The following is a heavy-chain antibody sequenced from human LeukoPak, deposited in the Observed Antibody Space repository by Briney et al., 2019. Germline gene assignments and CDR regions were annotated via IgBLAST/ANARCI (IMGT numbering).Heavy chain of an antibody. CDR2: ISYDGSNK. V-gene: IGHV3-30-3*01. Sequence: GRSLRLSCAASGFTFSSYAMHWVRQAPGKGLEWVAVISYDGSNKYYADSVKGRFTISRDNSKNTLYLQMNSLRAEDTTVYYCARDRYGEEGYADYWGQGTLVTVSS. CDR3: ARDRYGEEGYADY. D-gene: IGHD2-8*01. CDR1: GFTFSSYA. J-gene: IGHJ4*02.